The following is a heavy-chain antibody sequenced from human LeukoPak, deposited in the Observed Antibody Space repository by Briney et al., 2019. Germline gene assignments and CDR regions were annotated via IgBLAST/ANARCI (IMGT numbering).Heavy chain of an antibody. J-gene: IGHJ6*01. V-gene: IGHV4-59*01. CDR1: GGSISSYY. Sequence: SETLSLTCTVSGGSISSYYWSWIRQPPGKGLEWIGYIYYSGSTNYNPSLKGRVTISVDTSKNQFSLKLSSVTAADTAVYYCARGYYYYGMDVWGQGTTVTVSS. CDR3: ARGYYYYGMDV. CDR2: IYYSGST.